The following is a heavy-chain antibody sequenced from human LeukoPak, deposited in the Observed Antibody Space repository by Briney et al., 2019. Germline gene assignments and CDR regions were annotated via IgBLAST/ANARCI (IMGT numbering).Heavy chain of an antibody. V-gene: IGHV1-69*13. CDR1: GGTFSSYA. CDR2: IIPIFGTA. J-gene: IGHJ6*03. CDR3: ARAAQGGSGSYYNPPDSYYYYYYMDV. Sequence: SVKVSCKASGGTFSSYAISWVRQAPGQGLEWMGGIIPIFGTANYAQKFQGRVTITADESTSTAYMELSSLRSEDTAVYYCARAAQGGSGSYYNPPDSYYYYYYMDVWGKGTTVTISS. D-gene: IGHD3-10*01.